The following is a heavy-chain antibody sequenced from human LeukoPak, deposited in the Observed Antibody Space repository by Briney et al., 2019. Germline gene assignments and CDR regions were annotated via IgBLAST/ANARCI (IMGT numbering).Heavy chain of an antibody. Sequence: GGSLRLSCAASGFTXSSYGMNWVRQAPGXGXXXVXXXXYDGXXXXXXXXXXGXFTISRDNSKNTLYLQMNSLRAEDTAVYYCACDYGGNSGVDYWGQGTLVTVSS. D-gene: IGHD4-23*01. V-gene: IGHV3-30*02. J-gene: IGHJ4*02. CDR2: XXYDGXXX. CDR3: ACDYGGNSGVDY. CDR1: GFTXSSYG.